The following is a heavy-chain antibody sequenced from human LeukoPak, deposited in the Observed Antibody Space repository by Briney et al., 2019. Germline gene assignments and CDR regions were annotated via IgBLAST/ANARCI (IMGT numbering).Heavy chain of an antibody. D-gene: IGHD2-2*02. CDR3: ARERGRYCSSTSCST. J-gene: IGHJ4*02. CDR2: IYYSGST. CDR1: GGSISSGDYY. V-gene: IGHV4-30-4*01. Sequence: SETLSLTCTVSGGSISSGDYYWSWIRQPPGKGLEWIGYIYYSGSTYYNPSLKSRVTISVDTSKNQFSLKLSSVTAADTAVYYCARERGRYCSSTSCSTWGQGTLVTVSS.